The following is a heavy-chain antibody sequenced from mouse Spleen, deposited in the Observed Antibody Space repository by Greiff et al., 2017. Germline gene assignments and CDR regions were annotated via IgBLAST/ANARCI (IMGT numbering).Heavy chain of an antibody. D-gene: IGHD2-4*01. V-gene: IGHV14-3*02. CDR2: IDPANGNT. CDR1: GFNIKDTY. J-gene: IGHJ1*01. Sequence: VQLQQSGAELVKPGASVKLSCTASGFNIKDTYMHWVKQRPEQGLEWIGRIDPANGNTKYDPKFQGKATITADTSSNTAYLQLSSLTSEDTAVYYCARKDDSSYWYFDVWGAGTTVTVSS. CDR3: ARKDDSSYWYFDV.